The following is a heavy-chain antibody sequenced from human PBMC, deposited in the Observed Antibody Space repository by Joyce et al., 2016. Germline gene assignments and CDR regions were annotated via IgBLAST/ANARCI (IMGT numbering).Heavy chain of an antibody. J-gene: IGHJ4*02. CDR2: INPYNGVT. D-gene: IGHD1-26*01. CDR1: GYTFTGYS. V-gene: IGHV1-2*06. CDR3: AKTGRFRIFDS. Sequence: QVQLVQSGAAVKKPGASVEVSCKASGYTFTGYSIHWMRQAPGQGLEWMGRINPYNGVTDFAQKFQGRVTMTTNTPRSTASMELTGLRSDDTAVYYCAKTGRFRIFDSWGQGTLVTVSS.